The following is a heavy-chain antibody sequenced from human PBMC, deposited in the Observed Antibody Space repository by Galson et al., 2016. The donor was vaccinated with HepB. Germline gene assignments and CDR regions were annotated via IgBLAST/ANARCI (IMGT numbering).Heavy chain of an antibody. Sequence: SLRLSCAASGFSFSNSGMSWVRQAPGRGLEWVSGITRSGAATHYADFVKGRFTISRDNSKNTLYLYMNNLTAGDTAIYYCGKHGCFDYWGQGALVTVSS. CDR1: GFSFSNSG. CDR2: ITRSGAAT. J-gene: IGHJ4*02. CDR3: GKHGCFDY. V-gene: IGHV3-23*01.